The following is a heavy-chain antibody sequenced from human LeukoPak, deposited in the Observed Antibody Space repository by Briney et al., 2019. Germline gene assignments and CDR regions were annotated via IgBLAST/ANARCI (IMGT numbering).Heavy chain of an antibody. D-gene: IGHD3-22*01. Sequence: PSETLSLTCAVYGGSFSGYYWSWIRQPPGKGLEWIGEINHSGSTNYNPSLKSRVTISVDTSKNQFSLKLSSVTAADTAVYYCASYYYDSSGYIDYWGQGTLVTVSS. CDR3: ASYYYDSSGYIDY. CDR2: INHSGST. J-gene: IGHJ4*02. CDR1: GGSFSGYY. V-gene: IGHV4-34*01.